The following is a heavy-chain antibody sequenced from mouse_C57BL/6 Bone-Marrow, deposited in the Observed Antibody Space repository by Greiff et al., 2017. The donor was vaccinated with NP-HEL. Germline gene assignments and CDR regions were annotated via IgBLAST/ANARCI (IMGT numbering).Heavy chain of an antibody. V-gene: IGHV1-26*01. CDR2: INPNNGGT. J-gene: IGHJ2*01. D-gene: IGHD2-2*01. Sequence: EVQLQQSGPELVKPGASVKISCKASGYTFTDYYMNWVKQSHGKSFEWIGDINPNNGGTSYNQKFKGKATLTVDKSSSTAYMELRSLTSEDSAVYYCARPTFYQGYYFDYWGQGTTLTVSS. CDR1: GYTFTDYY. CDR3: ARPTFYQGYYFDY.